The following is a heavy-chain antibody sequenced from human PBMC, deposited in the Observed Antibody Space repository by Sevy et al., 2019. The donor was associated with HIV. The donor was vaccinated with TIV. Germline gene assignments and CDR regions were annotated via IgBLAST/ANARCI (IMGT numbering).Heavy chain of an antibody. CDR1: RFSVTDNY. V-gene: IGHV3-66*01. J-gene: IGHJ6*02. CDR2: IYSGGST. CDR3: ARDRYYDASGYYYYYYGLDV. Sequence: GGSLRLSCAASRFSVTDNYMSWVRQAPGKGLEWVSTIYSGGSTFYADSVKGRFTISRDNSKNTLYLQMNSLRAEDTAVYYCARDRYYDASGYYYYYYGLDVWGQGTTVTVSS. D-gene: IGHD3-22*01.